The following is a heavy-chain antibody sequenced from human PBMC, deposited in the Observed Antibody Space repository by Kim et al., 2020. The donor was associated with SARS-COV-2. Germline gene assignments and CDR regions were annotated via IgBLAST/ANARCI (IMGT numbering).Heavy chain of an antibody. J-gene: IGHJ2*01. CDR2: IFGSGFGK. CDR1: GFTFNKSA. CDR3: VKHLHVTSVTFYWYFEL. Sequence: GGSLRLSCSASGFTFNKSAMSWVRQAPGKGLEWVSGIFGSGFGKYYADSVKGRFSISRDNSKNILSLPMNDLRVEDTAVYYCVKHLHVTSVTFYWYFELWGRGTLVTVSS. V-gene: IGHV3-23*05. D-gene: IGHD2-2*01.